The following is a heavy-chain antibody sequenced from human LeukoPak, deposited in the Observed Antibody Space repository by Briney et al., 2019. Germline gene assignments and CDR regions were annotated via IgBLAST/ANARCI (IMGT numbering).Heavy chain of an antibody. CDR2: IRRKDNSYAT. V-gene: IGHV3-73*01. Sequence: GGSLTLSCAASGFTFRGSAIHWVRPASGKGLEWVGRIRRKDNSYATVHAASVQGRLTISRDESKNTAYLQMSSLKTEDTAVYYCTKTVPSGHYYYMDVWGKGTTVTVAS. D-gene: IGHD4-11*01. J-gene: IGHJ6*03. CDR1: GFTFRGSA. CDR3: TKTVPSGHYYYMDV.